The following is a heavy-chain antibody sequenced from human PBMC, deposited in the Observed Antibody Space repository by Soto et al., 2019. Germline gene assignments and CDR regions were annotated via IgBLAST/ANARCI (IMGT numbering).Heavy chain of an antibody. CDR2: IKSKTDGGTT. V-gene: IGHV3-15*01. CDR1: GFTFSNAW. D-gene: IGHD3-3*01. J-gene: IGHJ4*02. Sequence: GESLKISCAASGFTFSNAWMSWVRQAPGKGLEWVGRIKSKTDGGTTDYAAPVKGRFTISRDDSKNTLYLQMNSLKTEDTAVYYCTTVWYYDFWSGDQYYFDYWGQGTLVTVSS. CDR3: TTVWYYDFWSGDQYYFDY.